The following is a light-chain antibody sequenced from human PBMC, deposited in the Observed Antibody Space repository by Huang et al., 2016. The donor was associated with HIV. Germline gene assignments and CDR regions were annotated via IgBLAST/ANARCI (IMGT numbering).Light chain of an antibody. CDR1: QSVSSN. Sequence: EIVMTQSTATLSVSPGERATLSCRASQSVSSNLAWYQQKPGQAPRSLIYSSSTRSTGIPARFSGSGSVTDFTLTISSLQSEDFAVYYCQQYNNWPRTFGQGTKVEIK. CDR3: QQYNNWPRT. J-gene: IGKJ1*01. V-gene: IGKV3-15*01. CDR2: SSS.